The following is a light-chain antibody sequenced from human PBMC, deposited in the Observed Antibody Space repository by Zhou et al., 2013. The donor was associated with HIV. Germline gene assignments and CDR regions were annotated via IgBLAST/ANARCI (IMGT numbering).Light chain of an antibody. CDR3: QQSYNTPRT. V-gene: IGKV1-39*01. CDR2: AAS. CDR1: QSISSY. J-gene: IGKJ1*01. Sequence: DLQMTQSPSSLSASVGDRVTITCRASQSISSYVNWYQQKPGKAPQLLIYAASSLQSGVPSRFRGSGSGMDFTLTISSLQPEDFATYYCQQSYNTPRTFGQGTKVEI.